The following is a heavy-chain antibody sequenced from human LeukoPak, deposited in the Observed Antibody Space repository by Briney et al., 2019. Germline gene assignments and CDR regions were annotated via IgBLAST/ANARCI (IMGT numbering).Heavy chain of an antibody. D-gene: IGHD4-23*01. CDR1: GYTFTSYG. CDR2: IIPIFGTA. CDR3: ARDNSVEDTAWWFGP. Sequence: ASVKVSCKASGYTFTSYGISWVRQAPAQGLEWMGGIIPIFGTANYAQKFQGRVTITADESTSTDYMELSSLRSEDTAVYYCARDNSVEDTAWWFGPWGQGTLVTVSS. J-gene: IGHJ5*02. V-gene: IGHV1-69*13.